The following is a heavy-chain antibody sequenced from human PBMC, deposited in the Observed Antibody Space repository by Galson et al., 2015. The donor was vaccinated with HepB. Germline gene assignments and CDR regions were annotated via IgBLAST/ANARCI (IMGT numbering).Heavy chain of an antibody. D-gene: IGHD5-12*01. CDR3: AAYSGYDYYYYYGMDV. Sequence: GQRLEWIGWIVVGSGNTNYAQKFQERVTITRDMSTSTAYMELSSLRSEDTAVYYCAAYSGYDYYYYYGMDVWGQGTTVTVSS. CDR2: IVVGSGNT. V-gene: IGHV1-58*01. J-gene: IGHJ6*02.